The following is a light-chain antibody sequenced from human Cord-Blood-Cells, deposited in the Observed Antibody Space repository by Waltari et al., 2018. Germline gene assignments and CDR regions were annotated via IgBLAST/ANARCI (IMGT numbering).Light chain of an antibody. Sequence: EIQMTQSPSTLSASVGARVTITCRASQSISSWLAWYQQKPGKAPKLLIYKASSLESGVPSRFSGSGSRTEFTLTISSLQPDDFATYYCQQYNSYWTFGQGTKVEIK. CDR2: KAS. V-gene: IGKV1-5*03. CDR1: QSISSW. CDR3: QQYNSYWT. J-gene: IGKJ1*01.